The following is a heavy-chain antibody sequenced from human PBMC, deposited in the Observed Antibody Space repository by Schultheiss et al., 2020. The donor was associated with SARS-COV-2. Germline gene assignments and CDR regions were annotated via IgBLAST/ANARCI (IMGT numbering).Heavy chain of an antibody. CDR1: VGSISSYY. V-gene: IGHV4-59*01. Sequence: SETLSLTCTVSVGSISSYYWSWIRQPPGKGLEWIGYIYYSGSTNYNPSLKSRVTISVDTSKNQFSLKLSSVTAADTAVYYCARGDYDFWSGSTYNWFDPWGQGTLVTVSS. D-gene: IGHD3-3*01. J-gene: IGHJ5*02. CDR2: IYYSGST. CDR3: ARGDYDFWSGSTYNWFDP.